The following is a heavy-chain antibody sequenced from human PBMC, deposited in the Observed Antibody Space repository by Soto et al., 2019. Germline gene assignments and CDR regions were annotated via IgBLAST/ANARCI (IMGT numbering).Heavy chain of an antibody. Sequence: GGSLRLSCAASGFTFSSYGMHWVRQAPGKGLEWVAVIWCDGSNKYYADSVKGRFTISRDNSKNSLYLQMNSLRDEDTAVYYWTRDLYFYDSSGYIHWGQGTPVTVSS. CDR3: TRDLYFYDSSGYIH. CDR1: GFTFSSYG. D-gene: IGHD3-22*01. CDR2: IWCDGSNK. J-gene: IGHJ4*02. V-gene: IGHV3-33*01.